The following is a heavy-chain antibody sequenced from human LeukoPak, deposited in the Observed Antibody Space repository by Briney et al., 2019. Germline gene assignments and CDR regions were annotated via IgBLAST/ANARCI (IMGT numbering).Heavy chain of an antibody. CDR2: IYSGGST. V-gene: IGHV3-53*01. CDR3: ARVVVAATRYYFDY. J-gene: IGHJ4*02. Sequence: GGSLRLSCAASGFTVSSNYMSWVRQAPGKGLEWVSVIYSGGSTYYADSVKGRFTISRDNAKNSLYLQMNSLRAEDTAVYYCARVVVAATRYYFDYWGQGTLVTVSS. D-gene: IGHD2-15*01. CDR1: GFTVSSNY.